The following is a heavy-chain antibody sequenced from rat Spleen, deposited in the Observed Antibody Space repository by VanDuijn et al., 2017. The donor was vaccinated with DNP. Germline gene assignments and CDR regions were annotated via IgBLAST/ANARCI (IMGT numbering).Heavy chain of an antibody. CDR1: GFTFTNYY. CDR2: VSTSGSRT. D-gene: IGHD1-12*02. Sequence: EVQLVESGGGLVQPGRSLKLSCAVSGFTFTNYYMAWVRQAPKKGLEWVATVSTSGSRTYYSDSVKGRFTISRDNAKSSLYLQMNSLKSEDTATYYCASPDGSFYNWFAYWGQGTLVTVSS. CDR3: ASPDGSFYNWFAY. V-gene: IGHV5-22*01. J-gene: IGHJ3*01.